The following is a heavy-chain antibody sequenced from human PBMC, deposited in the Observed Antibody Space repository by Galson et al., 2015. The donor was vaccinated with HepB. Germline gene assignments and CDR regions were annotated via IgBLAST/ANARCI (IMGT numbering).Heavy chain of an antibody. J-gene: IGHJ4*02. CDR1: GYTFTNYA. D-gene: IGHD1-26*01. V-gene: IGHV1-3*01. Sequence: SVKVSCKASGYTFTNYAMHWVRQASGQRLEWMGWINAGNGNTKFSQKFQGRVTITRDTSASTAYMELSSLRSEDTAVYYCARDRIPIGIAGGYYSDYWGQGTLVTVSS. CDR3: ARDRIPIGIAGGYYSDY. CDR2: INAGNGNT.